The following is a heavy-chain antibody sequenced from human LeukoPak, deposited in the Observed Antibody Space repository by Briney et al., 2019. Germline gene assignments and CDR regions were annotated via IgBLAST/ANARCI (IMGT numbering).Heavy chain of an antibody. CDR2: INHSGST. J-gene: IGHJ5*02. Sequence: SETLSLTCAVYGGSFSGYYWSWIRQPPGKGLEWIGEINHSGSTYYNPSLKSRVTISVDTSKNQFSLKLSSVTAADTAVYYCARAMTDYYDSSGYYHWFDPWGQGTLVTVSS. CDR3: ARAMTDYYDSSGYYHWFDP. V-gene: IGHV4-34*01. D-gene: IGHD3-22*01. CDR1: GGSFSGYY.